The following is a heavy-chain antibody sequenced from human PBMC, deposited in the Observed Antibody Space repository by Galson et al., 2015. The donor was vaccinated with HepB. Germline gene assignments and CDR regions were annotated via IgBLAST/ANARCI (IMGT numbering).Heavy chain of an antibody. CDR1: GFTFSNAW. D-gene: IGHD6-19*01. Sequence: SLRLSCAASGFTFSNAWMSWVRQAPGKGLEWVGRIKSKTDGGTTDYAAPVKGRFTISRDDSKNTLYLQMNSLKTEDTAVYYCTTDMSWLGQWLLIYGLYYYGMDVWGQGTTVTVSS. CDR3: TTDMSWLGQWLLIYGLYYYGMDV. J-gene: IGHJ6*02. CDR2: IKSKTDGGTT. V-gene: IGHV3-15*01.